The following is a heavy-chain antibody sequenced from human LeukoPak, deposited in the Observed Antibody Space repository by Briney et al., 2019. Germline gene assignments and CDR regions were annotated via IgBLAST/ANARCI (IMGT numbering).Heavy chain of an antibody. CDR1: GFTFKNYS. V-gene: IGHV3-48*01. CDR3: AKEGGASRFDY. CDR2: ISRSGGTI. D-gene: IGHD5-12*01. Sequence: GGSLRLSCAASGFTFKNYSMNWVRQTPGKGLEWLSYISRSGGTIYYADSVKGRFTISRDNSKNTLYLQMNSLRAEDTAVYYCAKEGGASRFDYWGQGTLVTVSS. J-gene: IGHJ4*02.